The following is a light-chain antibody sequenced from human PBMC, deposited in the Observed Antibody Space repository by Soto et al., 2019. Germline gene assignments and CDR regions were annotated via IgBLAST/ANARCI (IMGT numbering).Light chain of an antibody. Sequence: DIQMAQSPSSVSASVGDRVTITCRASQGIRSRLAWYQQKPGKAPNLLIYASSSLQSGVPSRFSGSGSGTDFTLTISSLQPEDVATYYCQQTDRLSFGGGTKVEIK. CDR1: QGIRSR. J-gene: IGKJ4*01. CDR3: QQTDRLS. V-gene: IGKV1D-12*01. CDR2: ASS.